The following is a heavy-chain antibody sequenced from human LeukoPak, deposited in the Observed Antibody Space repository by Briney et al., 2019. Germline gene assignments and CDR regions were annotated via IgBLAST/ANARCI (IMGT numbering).Heavy chain of an antibody. CDR3: AKDRGWFGELLDDY. V-gene: IGHV3-33*06. Sequence: PGRSLRLSCAASGFTSSSYGMHWVRQAPGKGLEWVAVIWYDGSNKYYADSVKGRFTISRDNSKNTLYLQMNSLRAEDTAVYYCAKDRGWFGELLDDYWGQGTLVTVSS. J-gene: IGHJ4*02. D-gene: IGHD3-10*01. CDR1: GFTSSSYG. CDR2: IWYDGSNK.